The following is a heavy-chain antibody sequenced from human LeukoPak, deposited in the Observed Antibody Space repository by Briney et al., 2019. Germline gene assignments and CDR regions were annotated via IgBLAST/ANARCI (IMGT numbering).Heavy chain of an antibody. J-gene: IGHJ4*02. V-gene: IGHV4-34*01. CDR2: INHSGST. CDR1: GGSFSGYY. Sequence: KPSETLSLTCAVYGGSFSGYYWSWIRQPPGKGLEWIGEINHSGSTNYNPSLKSRVTISVDTSKSQFSLKLSSVTAADTAVYYCARGFGSSWPSWGQGTLVTVSS. CDR3: ARGFGSSWPS. D-gene: IGHD6-13*01.